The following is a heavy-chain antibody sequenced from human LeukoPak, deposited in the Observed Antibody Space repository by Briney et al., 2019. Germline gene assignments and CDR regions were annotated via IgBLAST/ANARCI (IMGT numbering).Heavy chain of an antibody. CDR2: IYHSGST. Sequence: SETLSLTCAVSGGSISSSNWWSWVRQPPGKELEWIGEIYHSGSTNYNPSLKSRVTISVDKSKNQFSLKLSSVTAADTAVYYCARVEVLLPAYFDYWGQGTLVTVSS. CDR3: ARVEVLLPAYFDY. V-gene: IGHV4-4*02. D-gene: IGHD2-15*01. J-gene: IGHJ4*02. CDR1: GGSISSSNW.